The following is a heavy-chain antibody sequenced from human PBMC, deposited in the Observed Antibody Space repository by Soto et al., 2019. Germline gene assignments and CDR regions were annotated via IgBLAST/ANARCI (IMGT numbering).Heavy chain of an antibody. D-gene: IGHD2-15*01. J-gene: IGHJ5*02. CDR2: IGAAGDT. V-gene: IGHV3-13*01. Sequence: EVQLVESGGGLVQPGGSLRLSCAASGFTFSSYDMHWVRQATGKGLEWVSAIGAAGDTYYPGSVKGRFTISRENAKNSLYLQMNRLRGGDTAVYYCARGRYCSGGSCYRGGWFDPWGQGTLVTVSS. CDR3: ARGRYCSGGSCYRGGWFDP. CDR1: GFTFSSYD.